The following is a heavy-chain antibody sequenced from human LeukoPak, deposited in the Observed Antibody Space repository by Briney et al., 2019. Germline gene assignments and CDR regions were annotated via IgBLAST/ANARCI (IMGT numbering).Heavy chain of an antibody. V-gene: IGHV4-34*01. CDR1: GGSFSGYY. CDR2: INHSGST. J-gene: IGHJ6*03. CDR3: ARLPTRGGSSSWYSKYYYYYYMDV. Sequence: SETLSLTCAVYGGSFSGYYWSWIRQPPGKGLEWIGEINHSGSTNYNPSLKSRVTISVDTSKNKFSLKLSSVTAADTAVYYCARLPTRGGSSSWYSKYYYYYYMDVWGKGTTVTVSS. D-gene: IGHD6-13*01.